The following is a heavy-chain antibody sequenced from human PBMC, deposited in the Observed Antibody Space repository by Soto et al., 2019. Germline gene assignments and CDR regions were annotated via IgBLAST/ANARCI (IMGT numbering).Heavy chain of an antibody. D-gene: IGHD6-13*01. Sequence: SETLSLTCAVSGGSISSSNWWSWVRQPPGKGLEWIGEIYHSGSTNYNPSLKSRVTISVDKSKNQFSLKLSSVTAADTAVYYCARDSGVYSSTAGNDAFDIWGQGTMVTV. J-gene: IGHJ3*02. V-gene: IGHV4-4*02. CDR2: IYHSGST. CDR3: ARDSGVYSSTAGNDAFDI. CDR1: GGSISSSNW.